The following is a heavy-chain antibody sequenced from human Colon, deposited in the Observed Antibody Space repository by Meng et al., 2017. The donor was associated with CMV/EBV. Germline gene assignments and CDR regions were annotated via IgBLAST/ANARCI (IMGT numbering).Heavy chain of an antibody. V-gene: IGHV3-30*04. J-gene: IGHJ4*02. CDR3: ARDAVVETPTRSRVGYFDH. Sequence: SLRLSCSASGFTFSHYAMHWVRQAPGKGLEWVALISYDGSNILYADSVEGRFTISRDNSKDTLFLQMNSLKAEDTAVYSCARDAVVETPTRSRVGYFDHWGQGTLVTVSS. CDR1: GFTFSHYA. D-gene: IGHD2-15*01. CDR2: ISYDGSNI.